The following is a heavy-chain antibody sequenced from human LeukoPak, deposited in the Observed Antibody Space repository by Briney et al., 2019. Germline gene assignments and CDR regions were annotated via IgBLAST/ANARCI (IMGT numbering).Heavy chain of an antibody. CDR2: INPNSGGT. J-gene: IGHJ4*02. D-gene: IGHD6-13*01. CDR3: ARVRSSSLFDY. CDR1: GYTFTGYY. Sequence: ASVKVSCKASGYTFTGYYMHWVRQAPGQGLEWMGWINPNSGGTSYAQKFQGRVTMTRDTSISTAYMELSRLRSDDTAVYYCARVRSSSLFDYWGQGTLVTVSS. V-gene: IGHV1-2*02.